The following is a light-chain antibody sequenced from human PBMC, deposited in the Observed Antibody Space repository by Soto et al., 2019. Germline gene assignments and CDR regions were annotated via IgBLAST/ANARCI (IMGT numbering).Light chain of an antibody. J-gene: IGKJ1*01. CDR2: AAS. Sequence: DIQMTQSPSSLSASVGDRVTITCRASQSISSYLNWYQQKPGKAPKLLLYAASSLQSGVPTRFSGIGFWTDFSLTISSLQPEDFATYYCQQSYSTLWTFGQGTKVEIK. V-gene: IGKV1-39*01. CDR3: QQSYSTLWT. CDR1: QSISSY.